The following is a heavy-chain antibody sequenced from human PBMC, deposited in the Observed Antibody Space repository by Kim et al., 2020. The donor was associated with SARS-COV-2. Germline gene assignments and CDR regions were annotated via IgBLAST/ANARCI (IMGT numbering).Heavy chain of an antibody. V-gene: IGHV1-69*13. CDR3: ARDGCSSTSCYRRWFDP. D-gene: IGHD2-2*02. CDR2: IIPIFGTA. CDR1: GGTFSSYA. Sequence: SVKVSCKASGGTFSSYAISWVRQAPGQGLEWMGGIIPIFGTANYAQKFQGRVTITADESTSTAYMELSSLRSEDTAVYYCARDGCSSTSCYRRWFDPWAREPWSPSPQ. J-gene: IGHJ5*02.